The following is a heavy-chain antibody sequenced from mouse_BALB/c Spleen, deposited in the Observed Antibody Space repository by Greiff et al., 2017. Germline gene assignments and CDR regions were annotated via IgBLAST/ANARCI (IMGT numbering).Heavy chain of an antibody. CDR1: GFTFSDYG. CDR3: AMRGDYAMDD. J-gene: IGHJ4*01. V-gene: IGHV5-15*02. CDR2: ISNLAYSI. Sequence: EVKVVESGGGLVQPGGSRKLSCAASGFTFSDYGMAWVRQAPGKGPEWVAFISNLAYSIYYADTVTGRFTISRENAKNTLYLEMSSLRSEDTAMYYCAMRGDYAMDDWGQGTSVTVSS.